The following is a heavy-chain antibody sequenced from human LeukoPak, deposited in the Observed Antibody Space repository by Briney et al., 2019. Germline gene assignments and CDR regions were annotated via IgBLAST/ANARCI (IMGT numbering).Heavy chain of an antibody. Sequence: AGGSLRLSCAASGFTFSSYGMHWVRQAPGKGLEWVAFIRYDGSNKYYADSVKGRFTISRDNSKNTLYLQMNSLRAEDTAVYYCANIVATIYDAFDIWGQGTMVTVSS. J-gene: IGHJ3*02. CDR2: IRYDGSNK. V-gene: IGHV3-30*02. D-gene: IGHD5-12*01. CDR3: ANIVATIYDAFDI. CDR1: GFTFSSYG.